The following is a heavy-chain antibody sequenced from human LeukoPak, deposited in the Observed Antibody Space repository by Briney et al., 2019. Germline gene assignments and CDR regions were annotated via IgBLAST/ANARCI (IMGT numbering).Heavy chain of an antibody. D-gene: IGHD3-9*01. V-gene: IGHV1-2*04. CDR2: ININSGGT. J-gene: IGHJ6*02. CDR1: GFTLTDYY. CDR3: ARDTIQYFDWSSPNVNGMDV. Sequence: ASVKVSCKTSGFTLTDYYIHWVRQAPGQGLEWVGWININSGGTNYAQKFQGWVTMTRDTSTSTAYMELSRLRSDGTAVYCCARDTIQYFDWSSPNVNGMDVWGQGTTVTVSS.